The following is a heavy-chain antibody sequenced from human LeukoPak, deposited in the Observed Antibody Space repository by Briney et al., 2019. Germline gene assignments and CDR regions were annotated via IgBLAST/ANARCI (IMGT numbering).Heavy chain of an antibody. Sequence: PGGSLRLSCAASGFTFTDYGIHWVRQAPGKGLEWVAVISYDGRNKNYADSVKGRFTISRDDSKNTLYLQMNSLRVDVTALYYCTTFDMWGQGTMVTVSS. CDR1: GFTFTDYG. V-gene: IGHV3-30*03. J-gene: IGHJ3*02. CDR3: TTFDM. CDR2: ISYDGRNK.